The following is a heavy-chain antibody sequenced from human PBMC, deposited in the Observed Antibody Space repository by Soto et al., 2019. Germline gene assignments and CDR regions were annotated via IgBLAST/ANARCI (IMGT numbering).Heavy chain of an antibody. D-gene: IGHD3-22*01. J-gene: IGHJ5*02. V-gene: IGHV1-8*01. CDR2: MNPNSGNT. CDR3: ARADEGEVVVIDWFDP. Sequence: QVQLVQSGAEVKKPGTSVKVSCKASGYTFTSYDINWVRQATGQGLEWMGWMNPNSGNTGYAQKFQGRVTMTRNTSISTAYMELSSLKSEDTAVYYCARADEGEVVVIDWFDPWGQGTLVTVSS. CDR1: GYTFTSYD.